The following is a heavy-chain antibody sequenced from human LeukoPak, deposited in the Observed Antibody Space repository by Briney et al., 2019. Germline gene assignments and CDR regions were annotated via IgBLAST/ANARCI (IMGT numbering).Heavy chain of an antibody. Sequence: GGSLRLSCAASGFTFSSYSMNWVRLAPGKGLEWVSYIHKSGSTVYYADSVRGRFAISRDDAKSSLYLHMNSLRAEDTAVYYCTRDPHAPDYWGQGTLVTVSS. CDR3: TRDPHAPDY. V-gene: IGHV3-48*01. J-gene: IGHJ4*02. CDR2: IHKSGSTV. CDR1: GFTFSSYS.